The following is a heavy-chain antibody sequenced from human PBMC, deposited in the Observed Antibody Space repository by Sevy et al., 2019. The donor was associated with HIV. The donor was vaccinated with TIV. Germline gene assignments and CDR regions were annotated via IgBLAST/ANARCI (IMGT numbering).Heavy chain of an antibody. CDR3: ARDGTRLQY. CDR1: GFMFSNFG. J-gene: IGHJ4*02. V-gene: IGHV3-48*02. Sequence: GGSLRLSCVVSGFMFSNFGMNWVRQVPGKGLEWVAYISGSGDPTKYAESVKGRFIVSRDNAQNALFLQMNSLRDDDTGVYFCARDGTRLQYWGQGTLVTVSS. CDR2: ISGSGDPT. D-gene: IGHD2-21*02.